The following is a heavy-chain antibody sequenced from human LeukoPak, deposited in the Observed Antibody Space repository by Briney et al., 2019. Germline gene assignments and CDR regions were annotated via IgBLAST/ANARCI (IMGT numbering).Heavy chain of an antibody. J-gene: IGHJ6*02. CDR2: IKSKTDGGTT. D-gene: IGHD6-13*01. Sequence: GGSLRLSCAASGFTFSDYYMSWIRQAPGKGLEWVGRIKSKTDGGTTDYAAPVKGRFTISRDDSKNTLYLQMNSLKTEDTAVYYCTTSLSSSWFFYYYGMDVWGQGTTVTVSS. CDR1: GFTFSDYY. CDR3: TTSLSSSWFFYYYGMDV. V-gene: IGHV3-15*01.